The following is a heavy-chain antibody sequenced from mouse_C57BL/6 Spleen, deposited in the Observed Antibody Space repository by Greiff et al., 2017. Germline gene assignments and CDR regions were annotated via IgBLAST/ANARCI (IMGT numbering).Heavy chain of an antibody. D-gene: IGHD3-3*01. J-gene: IGHJ1*03. V-gene: IGHV1-72*01. CDR2: LDPNRGGT. CDR1: GYTFTSYW. CDR3: AREGTDWYFDV. Sequence: QVQLQQPGAELVKPGASVKLSCKASGYTFTSYWMHWVKQRPGRGLEWIGRLDPNRGGTKYNEKFKSKATLTVDKPSSTAYMQLSSLTSEDSAVYYCAREGTDWYFDVWGTGTTVTVSS.